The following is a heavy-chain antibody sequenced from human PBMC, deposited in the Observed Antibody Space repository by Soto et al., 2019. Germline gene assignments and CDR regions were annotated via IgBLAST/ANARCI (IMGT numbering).Heavy chain of an antibody. D-gene: IGHD6-19*01. Sequence: QVQLQESGPGLVKPSQTLSLTCLVSGASVSGDGSYCSWIRQHPGKGLEFIGYIHNSGSTYSNPSLAKRVAMSIDTSKNQFSLRLSSVTAADSAVYFCARDLGSEQWFFDNWGQGILVTVSS. CDR1: GASVSGDGSY. CDR2: IHNSGST. CDR3: ARDLGSEQWFFDN. V-gene: IGHV4-31*03. J-gene: IGHJ4*02.